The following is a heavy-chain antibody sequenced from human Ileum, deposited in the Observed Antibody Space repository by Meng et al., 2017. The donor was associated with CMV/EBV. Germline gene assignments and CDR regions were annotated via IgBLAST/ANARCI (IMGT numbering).Heavy chain of an antibody. CDR2: INHSGST. J-gene: IGHJ4*02. CDR1: GGSFSGYY. Sequence: SETLSLTCAVYGGSFSGYYWSWIRQPPGKGLEWIGEINHSGSTNYNPSLKSRVTISVDTSKNQFSLKLSSVTAADTAVYYCAIGVSGYFAYWGKGTLVTVSS. V-gene: IGHV4-34*01. D-gene: IGHD3-3*01. CDR3: AIGVSGYFAY.